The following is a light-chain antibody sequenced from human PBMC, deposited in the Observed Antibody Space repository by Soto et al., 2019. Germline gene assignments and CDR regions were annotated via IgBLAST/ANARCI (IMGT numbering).Light chain of an antibody. Sequence: ELVMTQSPATLSVSPGERATLSCRASQSVSSNLAWYQQKPGQAPRLLIYGASTRATGIPARLSGSGSGTEFTLTISSLQSEDFAVYYCQQYNNWPPWTFGQGPKV. CDR1: QSVSSN. CDR2: GAS. CDR3: QQYNNWPPWT. V-gene: IGKV3-15*01. J-gene: IGKJ1*01.